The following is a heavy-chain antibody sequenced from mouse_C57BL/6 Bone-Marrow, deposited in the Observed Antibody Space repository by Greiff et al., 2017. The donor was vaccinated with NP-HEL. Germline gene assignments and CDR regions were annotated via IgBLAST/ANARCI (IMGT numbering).Heavy chain of an antibody. CDR1: GYTFTSYW. CDR2: IHPNSGST. Sequence: VQLQQSGAELVKPGASVKLSCKASGYTFTSYWMHWVKQRPGQGLEWIGMIHPNSGSTNYNEKFKSKATLTVDKSSSTAYMQLSSLTSEDSAVYYCARGIYYDYDGAMDYWGQGTSVTVSS. D-gene: IGHD2-4*01. J-gene: IGHJ4*01. V-gene: IGHV1-64*01. CDR3: ARGIYYDYDGAMDY.